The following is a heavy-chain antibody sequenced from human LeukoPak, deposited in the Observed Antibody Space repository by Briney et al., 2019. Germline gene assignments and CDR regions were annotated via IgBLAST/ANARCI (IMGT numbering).Heavy chain of an antibody. CDR2: IYYSGST. J-gene: IGHJ5*02. D-gene: IGHD1-20*01. CDR1: GGSISSSSYY. CDR3: ARHGSRYNWNGSWFDP. Sequence: SETLSLTSTVSGGSISSSSYYWSWIRQPPGKGLEWIGYIYYSGSTNYNPSLKSRVTISVDTSKNQFSLKLSSVTAADTAVYYCARHGSRYNWNGSWFDPWGQGTLVTVSS. V-gene: IGHV4-61*05.